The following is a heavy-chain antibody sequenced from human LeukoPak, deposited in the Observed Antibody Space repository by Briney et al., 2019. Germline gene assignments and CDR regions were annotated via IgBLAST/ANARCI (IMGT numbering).Heavy chain of an antibody. Sequence: PSETLSLTCAVSGGSISSGGNSWSWIRQPPGKGLEWIGYIYHSGSIQYNPSLKSRVTISVDRSRSQFSLNVSSVTAADTAVYYSARVSHVDTTMAFDSWGQGILVTVSS. CDR1: GGSISSGGNS. CDR2: IYHSGSI. D-gene: IGHD5-18*01. J-gene: IGHJ4*02. V-gene: IGHV4-30-2*01. CDR3: ARVSHVDTTMAFDS.